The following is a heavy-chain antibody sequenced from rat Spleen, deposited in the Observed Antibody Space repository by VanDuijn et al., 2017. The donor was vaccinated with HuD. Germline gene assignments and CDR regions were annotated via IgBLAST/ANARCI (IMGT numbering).Heavy chain of an antibody. J-gene: IGHJ3*01. V-gene: IGHV5-31*01. CDR1: GFTFNNYW. Sequence: EVQLVESGGGLVQPGRSLKLSCVASGFTFNNYWMTWIRQAPGKGLEWTASITKTGGGTYYSDSVKGRFTVSRDNAKSTLYLQMDSLRSEDTATYYCTSHYDGTYPFTYWGQGTLVTVSS. D-gene: IGHD1-12*02. CDR3: TSHYDGTYPFTY. CDR2: ITKTGGGT.